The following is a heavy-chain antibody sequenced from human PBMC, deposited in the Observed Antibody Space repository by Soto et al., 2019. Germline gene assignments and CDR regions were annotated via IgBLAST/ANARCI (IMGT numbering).Heavy chain of an antibody. J-gene: IGHJ4*02. D-gene: IGHD3-16*01. CDR1: AFPFSEYW. CDR3: AKELRETGGYYFEC. V-gene: IGHV3-7*01. Sequence: GGPLRLSCVASAFPFSEYWMAWVRQAPGKGLEWVANLAQGGGDKKYGDSVKGRFNITRDKSKNTLYLLMDSLRPEDTAMYYCAKELRETGGYYFECWGQGTLVTVSS. CDR2: LAQGGGDK.